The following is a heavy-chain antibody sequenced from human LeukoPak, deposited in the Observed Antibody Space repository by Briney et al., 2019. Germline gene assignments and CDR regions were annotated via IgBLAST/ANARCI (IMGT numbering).Heavy chain of an antibody. D-gene: IGHD2-2*01. CDR2: IYYSGST. J-gene: IGHJ5*02. V-gene: IGHV4-59*01. CDR1: GGSISSYY. Sequence: PSETLSLTCTVSGGSISSYYWSWIRQPPGKGLEWIGYIYYSGSTNYNPSLKSRVTISVDTSKNQFSLKLSSVTAADTAVYYCARDGSPAAIESWFDPWGQGTLVTVSS. CDR3: ARDGSPAAIESWFDP.